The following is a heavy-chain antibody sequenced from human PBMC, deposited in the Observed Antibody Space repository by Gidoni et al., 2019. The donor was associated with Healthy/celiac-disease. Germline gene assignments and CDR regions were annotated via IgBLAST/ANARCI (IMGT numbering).Heavy chain of an antibody. CDR3: TTLLWFGELALLDV. Sequence: EVQLVESGGGLVKPGGSLRLSCAASGFTFCNAGMSWVRQAPGKGLEWVGRIKSKTDGGTTDYAAPVKGRFTISRDDSKNTLYLQMNSLKTEDTAVYYCTTLLWFGELALLDVWGQGTTVTVSS. J-gene: IGHJ6*02. D-gene: IGHD3-10*01. CDR1: GFTFCNAG. V-gene: IGHV3-15*01. CDR2: IKSKTDGGTT.